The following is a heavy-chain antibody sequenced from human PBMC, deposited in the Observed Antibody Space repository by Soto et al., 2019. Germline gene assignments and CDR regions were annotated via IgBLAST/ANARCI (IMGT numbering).Heavy chain of an antibody. CDR3: ATADCSSTSCPDYYYYYMDV. CDR2: FDPEDGET. J-gene: IGHJ6*03. CDR1: GYTLTELS. Sequence: ASVKVSCKVSGYTLTELSMHWVRQAPGKGLEWMGGFDPEDGETIYAQMFQGRVTMTEDTSTDTAYMELSSLRSEDTAVYYCATADCSSTSCPDYYYYYMDVWGKGTTVTVSS. V-gene: IGHV1-24*01. D-gene: IGHD2-2*01.